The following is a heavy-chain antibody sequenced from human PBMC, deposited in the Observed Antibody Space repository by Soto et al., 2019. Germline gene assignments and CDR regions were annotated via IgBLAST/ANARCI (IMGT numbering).Heavy chain of an antibody. D-gene: IGHD6-19*01. V-gene: IGHV1-69*13. Sequence: SVKVSCKASGGTFSSYAISWVRQAPGQGLEWMGGIIPIFGTANYAQKFQGRVTITADESTSTAYMELSSLRSEDTAVYYCARDMGQWLVRYGWFDPWGQGTLVTVSS. CDR3: ARDMGQWLVRYGWFDP. CDR2: IIPIFGTA. CDR1: GGTFSSYA. J-gene: IGHJ5*02.